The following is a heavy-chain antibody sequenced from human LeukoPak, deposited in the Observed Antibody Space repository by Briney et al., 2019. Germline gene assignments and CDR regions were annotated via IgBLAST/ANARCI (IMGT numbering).Heavy chain of an antibody. CDR2: ISGYNGNT. V-gene: IGHV1-18*01. J-gene: IGHJ4*02. CDR1: GYTFTSYG. Sequence: GASVKVSCKASGYTFTSYGISWVRQAPGQGLEWMGWISGYNGNTDYAQKLQGRVTMTRDTSISTAYMELSSLRSEDTAVYYCARGVRTYYYDSSGYSGPETWGQGTLVTVSS. D-gene: IGHD3-22*01. CDR3: ARGVRTYYYDSSGYSGPET.